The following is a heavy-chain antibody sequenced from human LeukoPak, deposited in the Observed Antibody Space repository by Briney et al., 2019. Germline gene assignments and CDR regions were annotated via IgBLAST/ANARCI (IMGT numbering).Heavy chain of an antibody. J-gene: IGHJ5*02. D-gene: IGHD3-16*01. CDR2: IYHSGST. V-gene: IGHV4-34*01. CDR1: GGSFSGYY. CDR3: VRADGDYDYVWGSEDLNWFDP. Sequence: SSETLSLTCAVYGGSFSGYYWSWIRQPPGKGLEWIGEIYHSGSTNYNPSLKSRVTISVDTSKNQFSLKLSSVTAADTAVYYCVRADGDYDYVWGSEDLNWFDPWGQGTLVTVSS.